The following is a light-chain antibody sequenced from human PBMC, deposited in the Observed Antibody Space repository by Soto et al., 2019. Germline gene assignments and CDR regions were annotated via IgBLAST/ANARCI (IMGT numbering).Light chain of an antibody. CDR3: SSYTSSSPYV. V-gene: IGLV2-14*02. J-gene: IGLJ1*01. CDR1: SSNVGSYKL. CDR2: EVN. Sequence: QSALTQPASVSGSPGQSITISCTGTSSNVGSYKLVSWYQQHPSKAPKLMIFEVNKRPSGVSNRFSGSKSGNTASLTISGLQAEDEADYYCSSYTSSSPYVFGTGTKLTVL.